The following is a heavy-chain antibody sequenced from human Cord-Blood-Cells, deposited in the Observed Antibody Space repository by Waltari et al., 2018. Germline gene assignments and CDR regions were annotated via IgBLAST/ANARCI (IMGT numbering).Heavy chain of an antibody. D-gene: IGHD6-19*01. Sequence: QVQLQQWGAGPLKPSATLSRPCAVYGGSFSGYYWSWLRPAPGKGLEWIGEINHSGNTNYNPSLKSRVTISVDTSKNQFSLKLSSVTAADTAVYYCARGGDSSGWPDAFDIWGQGTMVTVSS. J-gene: IGHJ3*02. V-gene: IGHV4-34*01. CDR3: ARGGDSSGWPDAFDI. CDR1: GGSFSGYY. CDR2: INHSGNT.